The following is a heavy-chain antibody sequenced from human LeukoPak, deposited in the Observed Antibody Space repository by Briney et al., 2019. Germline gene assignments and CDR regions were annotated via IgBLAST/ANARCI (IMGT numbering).Heavy chain of an antibody. CDR2: IKSKTEGGTA. J-gene: IGHJ5*02. CDR1: GFTFSNVY. Sequence: GGSLRLSCAASGFTFSNVYMSWVRQAPGKGLEWVGRIKSKTEGGTADYAAPVKGRFTISRDDSKNTMYLQMDNLRTEDTAVYYCTTYKSYSDAWGQGTLVIVSS. CDR3: TTYKSYSDA. V-gene: IGHV3-15*01. D-gene: IGHD1-1*01.